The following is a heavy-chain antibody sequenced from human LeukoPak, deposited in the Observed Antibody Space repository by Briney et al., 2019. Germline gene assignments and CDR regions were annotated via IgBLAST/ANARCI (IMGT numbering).Heavy chain of an antibody. CDR2: INHSGST. Sequence: SETLSLTCAVYGGSFSGYYWSWIRQPPGKGLEWIGEINHSGSTNYNPSLKSRVTISVDTSKNQFSLKLSSVTAADTAVYYCARGKSVTAIDSWGQGTLVTVSS. CDR3: ARGKSVTAIDS. J-gene: IGHJ4*02. V-gene: IGHV4-34*01. D-gene: IGHD2-21*02. CDR1: GGSFSGYY.